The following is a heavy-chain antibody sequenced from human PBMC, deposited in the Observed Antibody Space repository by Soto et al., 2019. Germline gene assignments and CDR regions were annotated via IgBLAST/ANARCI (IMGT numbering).Heavy chain of an antibody. CDR1: GFTFSSYA. J-gene: IGHJ4*02. CDR2: ISGSGGST. Sequence: GGSLRLSCAASGFTFSSYAMSWVRQAPGKGLEWVSAISGSGGSTYYADSVKGRFTISRDNSKNTLYLQMNSLRAEDTAVYYCAKPILKSTGYSSGWSSYWGQGTLVTVSS. D-gene: IGHD6-19*01. CDR3: AKPILKSTGYSSGWSSY. V-gene: IGHV3-23*01.